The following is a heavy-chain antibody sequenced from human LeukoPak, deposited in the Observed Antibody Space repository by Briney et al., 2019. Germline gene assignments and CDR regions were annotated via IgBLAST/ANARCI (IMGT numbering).Heavy chain of an antibody. Sequence: PGRSLRLSCAASGFTFSSYAMHWVRQAPGKGLEWVAIISYDGSNKYYADSVKGRFTISRDNSKNTLYLQMNSLRAEDTAVYYCARDPTRAMVTYFDYWGQGTLVTVSS. V-gene: IGHV3-30*04. D-gene: IGHD5-18*01. CDR1: GFTFSSYA. J-gene: IGHJ4*02. CDR3: ARDPTRAMVTYFDY. CDR2: ISYDGSNK.